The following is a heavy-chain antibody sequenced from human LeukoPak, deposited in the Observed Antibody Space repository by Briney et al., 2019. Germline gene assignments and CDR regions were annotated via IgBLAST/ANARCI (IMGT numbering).Heavy chain of an antibody. D-gene: IGHD3-3*01. CDR1: GGSFSGYY. Sequence: SETLSLTCAVYGGSFSGYYWSWIRQPPGKGLEWIGEINHSGSTNYNPSLKSRVTISVDTSKNQFSLKLSSVTAADTAVYYCARDVCSSTSCRYYDFWSGYPGGMDVWGQGTTVTVSS. CDR2: INHSGST. J-gene: IGHJ6*02. V-gene: IGHV4-34*01. CDR3: ARDVCSSTSCRYYDFWSGYPGGMDV.